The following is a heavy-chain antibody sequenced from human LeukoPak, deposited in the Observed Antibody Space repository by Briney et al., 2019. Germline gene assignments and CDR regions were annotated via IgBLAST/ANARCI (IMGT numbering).Heavy chain of an antibody. CDR2: ISSSSTYI. V-gene: IGHV3-21*01. J-gene: IGHJ4*02. D-gene: IGHD3-3*01. CDR1: GFTFNTYN. CDR3: ARRSGYSFDH. Sequence: GGSLTLSCAASGFTFNTYNVNWVRQAPGEGLEWVSSISSSSTYIYYADSVKGRFTISRDNAKNSLYLQMNSLRAEDTAVYYCARRSGYSFDHWGQGTPVTVSS.